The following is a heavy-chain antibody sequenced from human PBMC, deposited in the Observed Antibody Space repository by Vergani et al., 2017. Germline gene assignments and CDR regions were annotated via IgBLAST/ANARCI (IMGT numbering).Heavy chain of an antibody. CDR1: GFTFSSYA. J-gene: IGHJ4*02. Sequence: EVQLLESGGGLVQPGGSLRLSCAASGFTFSSYAMSWVRQAPGKGLEWVSAISGSGGSTYYADSVKGRFTISRDNSQNTLYLQMNSLRAEDTAVYYCAKDLARSGAAAANFDYWGQGTLVTVSS. CDR2: ISGSGGST. D-gene: IGHD6-13*01. V-gene: IGHV3-23*01. CDR3: AKDLARSGAAAANFDY.